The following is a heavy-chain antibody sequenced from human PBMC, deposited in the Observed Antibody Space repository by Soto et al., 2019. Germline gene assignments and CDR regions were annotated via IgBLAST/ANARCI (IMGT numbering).Heavy chain of an antibody. CDR2: MYPGNSDI. J-gene: IGHJ4*02. Sequence: ESLKISCQGSGYHFPTYYIAWVRQMPGKGLEWIGIMYPGNSDIRYSPSFQGQVTISADISVNTAYLQWGSLKASDTATYYCARPQHCTGNSCYIFDSWGQGNQVTVSS. CDR1: GYHFPTYY. CDR3: ARPQHCTGNSCYIFDS. D-gene: IGHD2-15*01. V-gene: IGHV5-51*01.